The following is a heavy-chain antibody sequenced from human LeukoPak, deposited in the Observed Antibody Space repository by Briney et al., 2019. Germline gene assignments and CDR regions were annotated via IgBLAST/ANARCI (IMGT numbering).Heavy chain of an antibody. V-gene: IGHV1-18*04. J-gene: IGHJ4*02. D-gene: IGHD1-1*01. CDR3: AKGRRVDADDHFDY. CDR1: GYTFTSYY. CDR2: SSVYNGNT. Sequence: ASVKVSCKASGYTFTSYYMHWVRQAPGQGLEWMGWSSVYNGNTNYAQKFQGRVTMTTDTSTDTAYMELRNLLVDDTAVYYCAKGRRVDADDHFDYWGQGTLVTVSS.